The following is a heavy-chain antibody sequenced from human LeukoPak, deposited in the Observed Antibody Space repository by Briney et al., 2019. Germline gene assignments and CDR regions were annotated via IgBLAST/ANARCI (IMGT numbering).Heavy chain of an antibody. J-gene: IGHJ4*02. CDR3: ARETGYFDWLLYAQTPGVIDY. CDR1: GFTFTTYW. CDR2: IKQDGTEK. D-gene: IGHD3-9*01. Sequence: GESLRLSCAASGFTFTTYWLGWVRQPPGKGLEWVANIKQDGTEKYYVDSVKGRFTISRDNAKNSLYLQMNSLRAEDTAVYYCARETGYFDWLLYAQTPGVIDYWGQGTLVTVSS. V-gene: IGHV3-7*01.